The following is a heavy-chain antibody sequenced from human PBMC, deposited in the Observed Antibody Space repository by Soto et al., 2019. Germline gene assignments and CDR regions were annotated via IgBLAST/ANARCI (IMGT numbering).Heavy chain of an antibody. V-gene: IGHV1-46*01. CDR2: INPSGGST. CDR3: ARGYDLISVAGTAPGSGVYYYYGMDV. D-gene: IGHD6-19*01. Sequence: ASVKVSSKASGYTFTSYYMHWVRQAPGQGLEWMGIINPSGGSTSYAQKFQGRVTMTRDTSTSTIYMELSSLRSEDTTVYYSARGYDLISVAGTAPGSGVYYYYGMDVWGQGTTVTVSS. CDR1: GYTFTSYY. J-gene: IGHJ6*02.